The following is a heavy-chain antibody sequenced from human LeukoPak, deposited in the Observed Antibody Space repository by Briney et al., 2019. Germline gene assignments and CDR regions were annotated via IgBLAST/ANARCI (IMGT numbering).Heavy chain of an antibody. CDR1: GFTVGDSY. CDR3: ARDNYGGNSALDY. V-gene: IGHV3-53*01. J-gene: IGHJ4*02. Sequence: GGSLRLSCAASGFTVGDSYMSWVRQAPGKGLEWVAVLYGNGNAYYAASVRGRFTISRDNAKNTLSLQMNSLRGEDTALYHCARDNYGGNSALDYWGQGTLVTVSS. CDR2: LYGNGNA. D-gene: IGHD4-23*01.